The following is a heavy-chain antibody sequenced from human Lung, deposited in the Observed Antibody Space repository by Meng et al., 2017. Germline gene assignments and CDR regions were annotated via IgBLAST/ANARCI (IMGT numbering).Heavy chain of an antibody. Sequence: VQRVESGGGVVQPGRSLLLSGATSGFTFSTHAMHWVRQAPGKGLEWVAIISYDGSYKYYADSVQGRFTISRDNSKNTLYLQMNSLTTEDTAVYYCARDLGRETYFFDYWGQGTLVTVFS. D-gene: IGHD2/OR15-2a*01. V-gene: IGHV3-30*01. CDR2: ISYDGSYK. CDR1: GFTFSTHA. CDR3: ARDLGRETYFFDY. J-gene: IGHJ4*02.